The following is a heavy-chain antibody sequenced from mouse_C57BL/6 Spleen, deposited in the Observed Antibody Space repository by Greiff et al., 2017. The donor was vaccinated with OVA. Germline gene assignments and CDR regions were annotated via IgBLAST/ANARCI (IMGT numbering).Heavy chain of an antibody. V-gene: IGHV1-53*01. CDR3: AYGSSSVRVFDY. J-gene: IGHJ2*01. CDR1: GYTFTSYW. CDR2: LNPSNGGT. D-gene: IGHD1-1*01. Sequence: QVQLQQPGTELVKPGASVKLSCKASGYTFTSYWMHWVKQRPGQGLEWIGNLNPSNGGTNSNAKFKSTATLTVDNSSSTAYMQLSSLTSEDSAVYYCAYGSSSVRVFDYWGQGTTLTVSS.